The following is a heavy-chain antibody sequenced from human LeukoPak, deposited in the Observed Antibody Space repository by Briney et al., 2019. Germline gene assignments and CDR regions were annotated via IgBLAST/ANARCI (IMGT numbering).Heavy chain of an antibody. Sequence: PGSSLRLFCAASGFTFSSHGMLCVRTAPGKGLEWVAVIWYDGSNKYYADSVKRRFTISRDNSKNTLYLQMISLRAQDTAVYYCARDDSSGWDYWGQGTLVTASS. D-gene: IGHD6-19*01. CDR1: GFTFSSHG. J-gene: IGHJ4*01. V-gene: IGHV3-33*01. CDR2: IWYDGSNK. CDR3: ARDDSSGWDY.